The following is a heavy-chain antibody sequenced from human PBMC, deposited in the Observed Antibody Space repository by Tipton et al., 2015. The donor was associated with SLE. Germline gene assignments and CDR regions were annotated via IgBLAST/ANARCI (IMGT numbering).Heavy chain of an antibody. CDR2: IRGSADST. V-gene: IGHV3-23*01. CDR3: AKHRDYGGVSNGFDV. CDR1: GFTFSNYL. D-gene: IGHD4/OR15-4a*01. Sequence: SLRLSCAASGFTFSNYLMSWVRQAPRKGLEWVSGIRGSADSTYYADSVKGRFTISRDNSKNTMFLQMNSLRAEDTAVYYCAKHRDYGGVSNGFDVWGQGTTVTVSS. J-gene: IGHJ6*02.